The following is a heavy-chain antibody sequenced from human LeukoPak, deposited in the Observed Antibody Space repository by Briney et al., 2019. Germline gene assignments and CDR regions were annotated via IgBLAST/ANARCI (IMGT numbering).Heavy chain of an antibody. CDR3: AKDLVWVTTGEGGF. J-gene: IGHJ4*02. CDR2: IRYDGGKK. CDR1: GFTFSNYG. D-gene: IGHD4-17*01. Sequence: GGSLRLSCAASGFTFSNYGMYWVRQSPGKGLEWVAFIRYDGGKKYYADSVKSRFTISRDNSKNTLYLQMNSLRAEDTAVYYCAKDLVWVTTGEGGFWGQGTLVTVSS. V-gene: IGHV3-30*02.